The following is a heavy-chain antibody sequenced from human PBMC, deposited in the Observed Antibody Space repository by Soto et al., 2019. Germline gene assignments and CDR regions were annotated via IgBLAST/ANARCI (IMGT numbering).Heavy chain of an antibody. Sequence: SQTLSLTCTVSGDSISSSSYYWGWIRQPPGKGLDWIGIIYYSGNTYYNPSLKSRVTISVDTSKNQFSLKLTSVTAADTAVYYCARTMSGSGYGMDVWGQGTTVT. CDR1: GDSISSSSYY. D-gene: IGHD6-19*01. J-gene: IGHJ6*02. V-gene: IGHV4-39*01. CDR2: IYYSGNT. CDR3: ARTMSGSGYGMDV.